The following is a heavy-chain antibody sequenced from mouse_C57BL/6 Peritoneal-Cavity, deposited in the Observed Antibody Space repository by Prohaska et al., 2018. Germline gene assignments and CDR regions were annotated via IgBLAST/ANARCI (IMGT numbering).Heavy chain of an antibody. J-gene: IGHJ3*01. Sequence: ELKLERSGEGLVHPGGSMKLSCVASGFTFINYWMNLVRELPVKGLEWVAQIRLKSDNYATNYAESVKGRFTISRDDYKSSVYLQMNNLRAEDTGIYYCTGWFAYWGQGTLVTVSA. CDR1: GFTFINYW. CDR3: TGWFAY. V-gene: IGHV6-3*01. CDR2: IRLKSDNYAT.